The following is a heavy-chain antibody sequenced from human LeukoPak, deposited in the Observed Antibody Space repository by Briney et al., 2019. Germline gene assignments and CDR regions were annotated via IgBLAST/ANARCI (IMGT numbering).Heavy chain of an antibody. CDR3: ARGPVVFGAFDI. V-gene: IGHV1-2*02. Sequence: ASVKVSCKASGYTFTGYYMHWVRQAPGQGLEWMGWINPNSGGTNYAQKFQGRVTMTRDTSISTAYMELSSLRSEDTAVYYCARGPVVFGAFDIWGQGTMVTVSS. J-gene: IGHJ3*02. D-gene: IGHD3-10*02. CDR1: GYTFTGYY. CDR2: INPNSGGT.